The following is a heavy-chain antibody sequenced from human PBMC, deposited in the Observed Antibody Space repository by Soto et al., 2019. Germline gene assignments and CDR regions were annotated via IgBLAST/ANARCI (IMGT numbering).Heavy chain of an antibody. CDR2: IYYTGHT. J-gene: IGHJ3*02. D-gene: IGHD1-1*01. CDR3: ARGSQLERDALDI. V-gene: IGHV4-31*03. Sequence: QVQLQESGPGLVKPSQTLSLTCSVSGVSINSGGYYWSWIRHHPGKGLEWIGYIYYTGHTFYNPSPKRRVAMSLDTSKNQFSLKLSSVTAADTAVYYCARGSQLERDALDIWGQGTMVTVSS. CDR1: GVSINSGGYY.